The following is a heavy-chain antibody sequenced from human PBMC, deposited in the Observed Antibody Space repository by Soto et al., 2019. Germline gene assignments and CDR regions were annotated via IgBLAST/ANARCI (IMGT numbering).Heavy chain of an antibody. V-gene: IGHV3-21*01. CDR3: AGFLGYCSGSTCSTPYNWFDP. CDR2: ISSSSTYI. Sequence: GGSLILSCAASGFTFSSYTMNWVRQAPGKGLEWVSSISSSSTYIYYADSVKGRFTISRDNAKNSLYLQMNSLRAEDSAAYYCAGFLGYCSGSTCSTPYNWFDPWGQGTLVTVSS. CDR1: GFTFSSYT. J-gene: IGHJ5*02. D-gene: IGHD2-15*01.